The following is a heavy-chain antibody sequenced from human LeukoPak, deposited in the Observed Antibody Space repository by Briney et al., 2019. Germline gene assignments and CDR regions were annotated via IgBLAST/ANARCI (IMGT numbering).Heavy chain of an antibody. CDR1: GFSFSSYG. J-gene: IGHJ4*02. D-gene: IGHD5-12*01. CDR2: ISGSGGST. V-gene: IGHV3-23*01. CDR3: AKDRIGYGDY. Sequence: GGSLRLSCAASGFSFSSYGMSWVRQAPGKGLEWVSAISGSGGSTYYADSVKGRFTISRDTSKTTLYLQMNSLRAEDTAVYYCAKDRIGYGDYWGQGTLVTVSS.